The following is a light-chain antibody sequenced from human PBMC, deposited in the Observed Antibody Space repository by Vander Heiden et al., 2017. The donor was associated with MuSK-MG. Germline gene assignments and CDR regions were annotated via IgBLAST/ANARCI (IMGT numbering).Light chain of an antibody. CDR1: QSVSRF. Sequence: EIVMTQSPGTLSLSPGERATLSCRASQSVSRFLAWYQQKPGQAPRLLIYDASNRATSIPARFSGSGSGTDFTLTISSLEPEDFAVYYCQQRSTWPLTFGGGTKVEMK. CDR3: QQRSTWPLT. CDR2: DAS. J-gene: IGKJ4*01. V-gene: IGKV3-11*01.